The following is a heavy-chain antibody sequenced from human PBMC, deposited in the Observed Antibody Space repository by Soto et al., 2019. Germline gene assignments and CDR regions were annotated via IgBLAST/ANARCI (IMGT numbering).Heavy chain of an antibody. V-gene: IGHV1-18*01. J-gene: IGHJ6*02. D-gene: IGHD5-18*01. Sequence: GASVKVSCKASGYTFTSYGISWVRQAPGQGLEWMGWISAYNGNTNYAQKLQGRVTMTTDTSTSTAYMELRSLRSDDSAVYYCARGKYSYGFYYYYGMDVWGQGTTVTVSS. CDR2: ISAYNGNT. CDR1: GYTFTSYG. CDR3: ARGKYSYGFYYYYGMDV.